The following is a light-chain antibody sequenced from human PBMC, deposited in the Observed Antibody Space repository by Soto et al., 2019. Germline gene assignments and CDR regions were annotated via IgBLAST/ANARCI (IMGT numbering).Light chain of an antibody. V-gene: IGKV1-39*01. CDR2: GAS. J-gene: IGKJ3*01. Sequence: DIQMTQSPSSLSASVGDRVAITCRATQSISDYLNWYPQKPGKALTLLISGASNLQSGVPSRFSGSGSGTDFTLTISGLQPEDFAIYYCQQSYSSPFTFGPGTKVDVK. CDR1: QSISDY. CDR3: QQSYSSPFT.